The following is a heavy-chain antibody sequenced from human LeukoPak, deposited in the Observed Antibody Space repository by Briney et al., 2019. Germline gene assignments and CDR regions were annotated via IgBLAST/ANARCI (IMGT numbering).Heavy chain of an antibody. Sequence: SETLSLTCTVSGGSISSYYWSWIRQPPGKGPEWIGYIFYTGSTAYNSSLESRVTISVDSSKNQVSLRLNSVTAADTAVYYCARVMKVRGITFFGMDVWGQGTTVTVSS. CDR3: ARVMKVRGITFFGMDV. CDR1: GGSISSYY. V-gene: IGHV4-59*01. CDR2: IFYTGST. D-gene: IGHD3-10*01. J-gene: IGHJ6*02.